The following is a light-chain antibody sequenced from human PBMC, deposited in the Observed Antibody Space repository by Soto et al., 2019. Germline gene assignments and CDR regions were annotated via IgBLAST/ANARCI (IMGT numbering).Light chain of an antibody. CDR1: QDINKN. CDR2: DAS. Sequence: IHMTHSPSSLSASLGDRVTITFEASQDINKNLIWYQQKPGKAPKLLIYDASDLETGVPSRLSGSGSGTGFTFTISSLQPEDLATYYCQQYESLPLTFGQGTRLEIK. V-gene: IGKV1-33*01. J-gene: IGKJ5*01. CDR3: QQYESLPLT.